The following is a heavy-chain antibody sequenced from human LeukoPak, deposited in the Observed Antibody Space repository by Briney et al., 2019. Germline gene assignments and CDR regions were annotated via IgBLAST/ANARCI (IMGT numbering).Heavy chain of an antibody. J-gene: IGHJ4*02. V-gene: IGHV3-11*01. Sequence: KAGGSLRLSCAASGFTFSDYYMSWIRQAPGKGLEWVSYISSSGSTIYYADSVKGRFTISRDNAKNSLYLQMNSLRAEDTAVYYCAKDGYSSPPEFDYWGQGTLVTVSS. CDR2: ISSSGSTI. CDR1: GFTFSDYY. CDR3: AKDGYSSPPEFDY. D-gene: IGHD6-13*01.